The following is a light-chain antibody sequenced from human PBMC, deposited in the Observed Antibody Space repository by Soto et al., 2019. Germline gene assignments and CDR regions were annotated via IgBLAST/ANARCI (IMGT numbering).Light chain of an antibody. J-gene: IGKJ4*01. CDR3: QQYDNLPLT. CDR2: DAS. CDR1: QDISNY. V-gene: IGKV1-33*01. Sequence: DILMIQSPKSLSESVRPRVTTNCQASQDISNYLNWYQQKPGKAPKLLIYDASNLETGVPSRFSGSGSGTDFTFTISSLQPEDIATYYCQQYDNLPLTFGGGTNVDI.